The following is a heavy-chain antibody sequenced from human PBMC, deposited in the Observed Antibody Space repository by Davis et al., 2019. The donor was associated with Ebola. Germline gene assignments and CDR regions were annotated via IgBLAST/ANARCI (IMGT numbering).Heavy chain of an antibody. CDR3: ARAHIRTIFGVVIIDWFDP. Sequence: AASVKVSCKASGYTFTSYDINWVRQATGQGLEWMGWMNPNSGNTGYAQKFQGRITMTRNISISTAYMELSSLRSDDTAVYYCARAHIRTIFGVVIIDWFDPWGQGTLVTVSS. CDR1: GYTFTSYD. CDR2: MNPNSGNT. D-gene: IGHD3-3*01. V-gene: IGHV1-8*01. J-gene: IGHJ5*02.